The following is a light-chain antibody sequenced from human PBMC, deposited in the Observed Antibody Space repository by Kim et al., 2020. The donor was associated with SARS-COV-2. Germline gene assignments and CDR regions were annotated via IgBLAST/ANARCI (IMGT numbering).Light chain of an antibody. CDR1: QSLLDSHGNNY. J-gene: IGKJ4*01. Sequence: DIVMTQSPVSLPVTPGEPASISCRSSQSLLDSHGNNYLDWYLQKSGQSPQLLIYLGSNRASGVPDRFSGSGSGTDFTLKISRVEAEDVGVYYCMQALQTPLCFGGGTKVDIK. CDR2: LGS. CDR3: MQALQTPLC. V-gene: IGKV2-28*01.